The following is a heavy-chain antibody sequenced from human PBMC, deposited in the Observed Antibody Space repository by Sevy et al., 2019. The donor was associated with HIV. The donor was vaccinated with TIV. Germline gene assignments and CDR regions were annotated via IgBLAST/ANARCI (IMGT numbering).Heavy chain of an antibody. CDR3: ARGWDSSSSFDY. CDR1: GGSISSGGYS. Sequence: SETLSLTCAVSGGSISSGGYSWSWIRQAPGKGLEWIGYIYHSGSTYYNPSLKSRVTISVDRSKNQFSLKLSSVTAADTAVYYCARGWDSSSSFDYWGQGTLVTVSS. J-gene: IGHJ4*02. CDR2: IYHSGST. D-gene: IGHD6-6*01. V-gene: IGHV4-30-2*01.